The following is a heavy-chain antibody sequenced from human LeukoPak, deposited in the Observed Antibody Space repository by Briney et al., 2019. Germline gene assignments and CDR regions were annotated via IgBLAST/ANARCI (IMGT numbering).Heavy chain of an antibody. V-gene: IGHV3-23*01. Sequence: PGGSLRLSCAASGFTFSSYAMSWVRQAPGKGLEWVSAISGSGGSTYYADSVKGRFTISRDNSKNTLYLQMNSLRAEDTAVYYCARGLAYCGGDCHYYFDYWGQGTLVTVSS. CDR2: ISGSGGST. D-gene: IGHD2-21*02. CDR3: ARGLAYCGGDCHYYFDY. CDR1: GFTFSSYA. J-gene: IGHJ4*02.